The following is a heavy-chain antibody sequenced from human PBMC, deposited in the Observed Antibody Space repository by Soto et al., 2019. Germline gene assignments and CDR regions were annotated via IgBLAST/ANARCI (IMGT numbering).Heavy chain of an antibody. CDR3: ARFSRIAASGRPYYYYGMDF. CDR2: INPSGGST. CDR1: GYTFTSYY. V-gene: IGHV1-46*01. D-gene: IGHD6-13*01. J-gene: IGHJ6*02. Sequence: ASVKVSCKASGYTFTSYYMHWVRQAPGQGLEWMGIINPSGGSTSYAQKFQGRVTMTRDTSTSTVYMELSSLRSEDTAVYYCARFSRIAASGRPYYYYGMDFWGQGTTVTLSS.